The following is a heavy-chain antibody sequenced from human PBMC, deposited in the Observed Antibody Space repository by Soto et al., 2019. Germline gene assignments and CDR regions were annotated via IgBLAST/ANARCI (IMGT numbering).Heavy chain of an antibody. CDR2: ISYDGSNK. CDR3: ASEIVATITVDY. CDR1: GFTFSSYA. V-gene: IGHV3-30-3*01. J-gene: IGHJ4*02. Sequence: PGGSLRLSCAASGFTFSSYAMHWVRQAPGKGLEWVAVISYDGSNKYYADSVKGRFTISRDNSKNTLYLQMNSLRAEDTAVYYCASEIVATITVDYWGQGTLVTVSS. D-gene: IGHD5-12*01.